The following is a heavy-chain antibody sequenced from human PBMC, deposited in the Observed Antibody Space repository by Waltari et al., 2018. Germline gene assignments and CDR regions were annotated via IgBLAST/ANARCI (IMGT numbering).Heavy chain of an antibody. D-gene: IGHD6-13*01. J-gene: IGHJ4*02. CDR1: GFTFSSYA. CDR3: TKHGSSSGGY. CDR2: ISGSGGST. V-gene: IGHV3-23*01. Sequence: EVQLLESGGGLVQPGGSLRLSCAASGFTFSSYAMSWVRQAPGKGLGVGSAISGSGGSTYYADSVKGRFTISRDNSKNTLYLQMNSLRAEDTAVYYCTKHGSSSGGYWGQGTLVTVSS.